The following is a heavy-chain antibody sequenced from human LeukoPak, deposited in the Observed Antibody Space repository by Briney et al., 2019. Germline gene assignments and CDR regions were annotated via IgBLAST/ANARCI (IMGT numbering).Heavy chain of an antibody. CDR1: GYSISSDYY. CDR2: IYHSGST. V-gene: IGHV4-38-2*02. J-gene: IGHJ4*02. CDR3: ARDKGGASFDY. Sequence: SETLSLTCTVSGYSISSDYYWGWLRQPPGKGLEWIGSIYHSGSTYYNPSLKSRVTISIDTSKNQFSLKLSSVTAADTAVYYCARDKGGASFDYWGQGTLVTVSS.